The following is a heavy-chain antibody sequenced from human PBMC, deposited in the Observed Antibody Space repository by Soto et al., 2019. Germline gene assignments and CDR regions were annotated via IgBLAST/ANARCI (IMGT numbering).Heavy chain of an antibody. CDR1: GYSFTKYW. D-gene: IGHD3-9*01. CDR3: ARALYDILTGSIFAFDY. CDR2: IYPGDSDT. Sequence: PGESLKISCKGSGYSFTKYWIGWVRQMPGKGLEWMGTIYPGDSDTRYSPSFQGQVTISADKSISTAYLQWSSLKASDTAMYYCARALYDILTGSIFAFDYWGQGTLVTVSS. J-gene: IGHJ4*02. V-gene: IGHV5-51*01.